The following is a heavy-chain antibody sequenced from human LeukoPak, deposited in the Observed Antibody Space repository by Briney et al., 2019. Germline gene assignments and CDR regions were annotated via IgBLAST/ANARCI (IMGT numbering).Heavy chain of an antibody. CDR1: GGSISSSSYY. Sequence: SETLSLTCTVSGGSISSSSYYWGWIRQPPGKGLEWIGSIYYSGSTYYNPSLKSRVTISVDTSKNQFSLKLSSVTAADTAVYYCARHAANYYDSSGAPPGWGQGTLVTVSS. CDR3: ARHAANYYDSSGAPPG. J-gene: IGHJ4*02. CDR2: IYYSGST. V-gene: IGHV4-39*01. D-gene: IGHD3-22*01.